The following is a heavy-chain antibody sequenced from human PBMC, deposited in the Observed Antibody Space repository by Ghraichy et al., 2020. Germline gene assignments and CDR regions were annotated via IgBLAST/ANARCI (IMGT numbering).Heavy chain of an antibody. J-gene: IGHJ4*02. CDR1: GFPFSAFG. V-gene: IGHV3-30*18. CDR3: AKDSESRRAYYDSTGYPAY. D-gene: IGHD3-22*01. CDR2: TSYDETNK. Sequence: GGSLRLSCAVSGFPFSAFGMHWVRQAPGKGLEWVAVTSYDETNKYYADSVKGRFAVSKDNSNNTLYLQMNSLRPEDTAIYYCAKDSESRRAYYDSTGYPAYWGQGTLVTVSS.